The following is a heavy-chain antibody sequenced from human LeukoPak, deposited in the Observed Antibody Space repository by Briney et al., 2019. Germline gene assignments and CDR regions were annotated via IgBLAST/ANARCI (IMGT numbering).Heavy chain of an antibody. CDR1: GYTFTGYY. D-gene: IGHD6-13*01. CDR3: ARVGGISSSWAFDY. CDR2: ISAYNGNT. V-gene: IGHV1-18*04. J-gene: IGHJ4*02. Sequence: ASVKVSCKASGYTFTGYYMHWVRQAPGQGLEWMGWISAYNGNTNYAQKLQGRVTMTTDTSTSTAYMELRSLRSDDTAVYYCARVGGISSSWAFDYWGQGTLVTVSS.